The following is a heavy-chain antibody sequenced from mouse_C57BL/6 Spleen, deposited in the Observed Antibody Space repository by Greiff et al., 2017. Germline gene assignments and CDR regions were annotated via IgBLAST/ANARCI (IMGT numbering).Heavy chain of an antibody. D-gene: IGHD1-1*01. CDR2: ISSGGSYT. J-gene: IGHJ2*01. CDR3: ARHDTTVVATGDY. CDR1: GFTFSSYG. V-gene: IGHV5-6*01. Sequence: EVKLMESGGDLVKPGGSLKLSCAASGFTFSSYGMSWVRQTPDKRLEWVATISSGGSYTYYPDSVKGRFTISRDNAKNTLYLQMSSLKSEDTAMYYCARHDTTVVATGDYWGQGTTLTVSS.